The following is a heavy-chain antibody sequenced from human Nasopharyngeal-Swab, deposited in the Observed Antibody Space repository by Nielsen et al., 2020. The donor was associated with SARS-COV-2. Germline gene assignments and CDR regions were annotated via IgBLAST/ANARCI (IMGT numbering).Heavy chain of an antibody. J-gene: IGHJ3*02. V-gene: IGHV3-7*04. D-gene: IGHD2-21*02. Sequence: GGSLRLSCAASGFPLSHYYMTWVRQPPGQGLEWVSNIKQDGSEQFYADSVKGRFTISRDNAKNSLYLQMDSLRADDTAVYYCARESVVTGMDDATDIWGQGTMVTVS. CDR3: ARESVVTGMDDATDI. CDR1: GFPLSHYY. CDR2: IKQDGSEQ.